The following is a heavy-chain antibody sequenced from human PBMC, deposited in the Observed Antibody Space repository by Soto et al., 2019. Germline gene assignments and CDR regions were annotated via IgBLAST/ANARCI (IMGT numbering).Heavy chain of an antibody. J-gene: IGHJ1*01. V-gene: IGHV3-7*01. CDR1: GFTFSSYW. CDR3: ARDRGIAAAGYFQH. D-gene: IGHD6-13*01. CDR2: IKQDGSET. Sequence: EVQLVESGGGLVQPGGSLRLSCAASGFTFSSYWMSWVRQAPGKGLEWVANIKQDGSETYYVDSVKGRFTISRDNAKNSLYLQMNSLRAEDTAVYYCARDRGIAAAGYFQHWGQGTLVTVSS.